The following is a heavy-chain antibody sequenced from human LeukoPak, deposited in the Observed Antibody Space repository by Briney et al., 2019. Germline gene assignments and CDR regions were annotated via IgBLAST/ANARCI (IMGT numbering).Heavy chain of an antibody. V-gene: IGHV3-30*03. CDR1: GFTFSSYG. D-gene: IGHD3-3*01. Sequence: PGRSLRLSCAASGFTFSSYGMHWVRQAPGKGLEWVAVISYDGSNKYYADSVKGRFTISRDNAKNSLDLQMNSLRAEDTAVYYCARESGPFDYWGQGTLVTVSS. CDR2: ISYDGSNK. J-gene: IGHJ4*02. CDR3: ARESGPFDY.